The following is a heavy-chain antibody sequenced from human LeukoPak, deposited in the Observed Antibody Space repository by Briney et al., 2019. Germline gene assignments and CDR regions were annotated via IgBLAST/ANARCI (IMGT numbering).Heavy chain of an antibody. J-gene: IGHJ4*01. CDR1: GFGFSDSY. D-gene: IGHD2-8*01. V-gene: IGHV3-11*01. CDR3: STDPRLLIY. Sequence: GGSLRLSCVASGFGFSDSYMTWIRQTPGKGLEWLAYISGSGSDRYYADSVKRRFTISRDNAKNPLYLHMTSLSPDDTALYYCSTDPRLLIYWGHGTLVTVSS. CDR2: ISGSGSDR.